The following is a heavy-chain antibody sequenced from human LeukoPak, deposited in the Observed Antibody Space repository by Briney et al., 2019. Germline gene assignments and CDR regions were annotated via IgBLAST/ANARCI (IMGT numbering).Heavy chain of an antibody. V-gene: IGHV3-30-3*01. CDR3: ARDYGSLDY. CDR1: GFTFSSYA. D-gene: IGHD3-10*01. CDR2: ISYDGSNK. J-gene: IGHJ4*02. Sequence: GGSLRLSCAASGFTFSSYAMHWVRQAPGKGLEWVAVISYDGSNKYYADSVKGRFTISRDNSKNTLYLQMNSLRAEDTAVYYCARDYGSLDYWGQGTLVTFSS.